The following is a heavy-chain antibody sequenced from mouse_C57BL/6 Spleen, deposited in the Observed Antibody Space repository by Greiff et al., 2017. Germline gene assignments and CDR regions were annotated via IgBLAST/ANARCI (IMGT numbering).Heavy chain of an antibody. D-gene: IGHD3-2*02. CDR3: ARSETAQAWFAY. CDR2: IYPGSGST. CDR1: GYTFTSYW. V-gene: IGHV1-55*01. J-gene: IGHJ3*01. Sequence: QVQLQQPGAELVKPGASVKMSCKASGYTFTSYWITWVKQRPGQGLAWIGDIYPGSGSTNYNEKFKSKATLTVDTSSSTAYMQLSSLTSEDSAVYYFARSETAQAWFAYWSQGTLVTVSA.